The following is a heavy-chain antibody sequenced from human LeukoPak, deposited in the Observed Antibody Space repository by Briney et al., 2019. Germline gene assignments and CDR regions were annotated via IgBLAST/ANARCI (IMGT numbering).Heavy chain of an antibody. V-gene: IGHV4-4*02. J-gene: IGHJ4*02. CDR3: AREPYYGSGSFLDY. D-gene: IGHD3-10*01. CDR2: IYHSGST. CDR1: GGSISSSKW. Sequence: PSETLSLTCAVSGGSISSSKWWSWLRQPPGKGLEWIGEIYHSGSTNYNPSLKSRVTITVDKSKNQFSLKLSSGTAADTAVYYCAREPYYGSGSFLDYWGQGTLVTVSS.